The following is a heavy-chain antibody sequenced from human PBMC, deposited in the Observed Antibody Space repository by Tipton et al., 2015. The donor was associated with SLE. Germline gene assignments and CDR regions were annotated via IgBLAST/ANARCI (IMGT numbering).Heavy chain of an antibody. CDR3: AREDSSSWFYTRFDP. J-gene: IGHJ5*02. V-gene: IGHV4-39*07. CDR2: INHSGST. Sequence: TLSLTCNVSGGSIGSGGYYWSWIRQPPGKGLEWIGEINHSGSTNHNPSLKSRVTISIDTSKNHFSLKLYSVTAADTAVYYCAREDSSSWFYTRFDPWGQGTLVTVSS. CDR1: GGSIGSGGYY. D-gene: IGHD2-2*02.